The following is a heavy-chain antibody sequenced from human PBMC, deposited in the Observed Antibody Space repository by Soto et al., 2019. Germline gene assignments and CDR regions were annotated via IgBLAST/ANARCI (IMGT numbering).Heavy chain of an antibody. J-gene: IGHJ6*03. CDR3: GRVVTGYYYMDV. D-gene: IGHD2-8*02. V-gene: IGHV1-18*01. CDR1: GYTFTTYG. CDR2: IGTYNGNA. Sequence: ASVKVSCKASGYTFTTYGINWVRQAPGQGLEWMGWIGTYNGNANYAQNLQGRVTMTTDTSTSTAYMELRSLSSDDTAVYYCGRVVTGYYYMDVWGKGTTVTVSS.